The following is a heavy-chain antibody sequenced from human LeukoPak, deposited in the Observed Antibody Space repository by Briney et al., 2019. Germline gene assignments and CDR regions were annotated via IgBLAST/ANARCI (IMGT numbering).Heavy chain of an antibody. Sequence: SETLSLTCTVSGGSISSSSYYWGWIRQPPGKGLEWIGSIYYSGSTYYNPSLKSRVTISVDTSKNQFSLKLSSVTAADTAVYYCARGNGQWLAYDYWGQGTLVTVSS. CDR2: IYYSGST. J-gene: IGHJ4*02. CDR3: ARGNGQWLAYDY. D-gene: IGHD6-19*01. V-gene: IGHV4-39*01. CDR1: GGSISSSSYY.